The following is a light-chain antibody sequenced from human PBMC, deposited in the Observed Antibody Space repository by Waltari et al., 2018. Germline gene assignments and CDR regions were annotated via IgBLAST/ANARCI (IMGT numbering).Light chain of an antibody. J-gene: IGLJ2*01. V-gene: IGLV2-14*01. CDR2: EVG. CDR3: SSYTSSSTLVV. Sequence: QSALTQPASVSGSPGQSITISCTCTSSDVGAYNYVSWYQQHPGKAPKLMIYEVGNRPSGVSNRFSGSKSGNTASLTISGLQAEDEADYYCSSYTSSSTLVVFGGGTKLTVL. CDR1: SSDVGAYNY.